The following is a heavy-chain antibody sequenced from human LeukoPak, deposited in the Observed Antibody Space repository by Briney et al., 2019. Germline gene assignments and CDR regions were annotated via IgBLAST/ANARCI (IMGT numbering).Heavy chain of an antibody. V-gene: IGHV4-4*02. CDR3: ARDYGSGSYFRDYYYMDV. D-gene: IGHD3-10*01. CDR1: GGSISSSNW. J-gene: IGHJ6*03. Sequence: SETLSLTCAVSGGSISSSNWWSWVRQPPGEGLEWIGDINHTGSTNYNPSLKSRVTISVDTSKNQFSLKLSSVTAADTAVYYCARDYGSGSYFRDYYYMDVWGKGTTVTVSS. CDR2: INHTGST.